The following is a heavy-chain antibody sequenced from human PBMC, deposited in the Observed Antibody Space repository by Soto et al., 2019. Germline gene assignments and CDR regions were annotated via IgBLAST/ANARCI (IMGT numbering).Heavy chain of an antibody. D-gene: IGHD4-4*01. CDR3: ARHFNSNYDVSHYYYYGMDV. V-gene: IGHV5-51*01. J-gene: IGHJ6*02. CDR1: GYSFTSYW. CDR2: IYPGDSDT. Sequence: GESLKISCKGSGYSFTSYWIGWVRQMPGKGLEWMGIIYPGDSDTRYSPSFQGQVTISADKSISTVYLQWSSLKASDTAMYYCARHFNSNYDVSHYYYYGMDVWGQGTTVTVSS.